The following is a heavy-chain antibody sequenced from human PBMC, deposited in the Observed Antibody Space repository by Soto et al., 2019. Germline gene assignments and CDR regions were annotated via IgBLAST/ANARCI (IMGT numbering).Heavy chain of an antibody. D-gene: IGHD1-26*01. V-gene: IGHV4-39*01. J-gene: IGHJ4*02. Sequence: SETLSLTCTVSGGSISSSSYYWGWIRQPPGKGPEWIGSIYYSGSTYYNPSLKSRVTISVDTSKDQFSLKLSSVTAADTAVYYCARLSGSYNDRYFDYWGQGTLVTVSS. CDR2: IYYSGST. CDR3: ARLSGSYNDRYFDY. CDR1: GGSISSSSYY.